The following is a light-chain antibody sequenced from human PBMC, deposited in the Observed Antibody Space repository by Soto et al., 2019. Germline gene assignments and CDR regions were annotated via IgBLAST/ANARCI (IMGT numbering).Light chain of an antibody. CDR2: DIN. CDR3: VSYTTSASYV. Sequence: LTQPASVSGSPGQSITISCTGTSSDVGNYIFVSWYRQHPGKAPKLMIYDINNRPSGVSNRFSGSKSGNTASLTISGLQAEDEADYYCVSYTTSASYVFGTGTKVTVL. CDR1: SSDVGNYIF. J-gene: IGLJ1*01. V-gene: IGLV2-14*01.